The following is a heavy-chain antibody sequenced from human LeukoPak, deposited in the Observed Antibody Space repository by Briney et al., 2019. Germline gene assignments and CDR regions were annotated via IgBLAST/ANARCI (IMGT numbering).Heavy chain of an antibody. CDR3: TRRKYYGSGSYSNWSDP. Sequence: PSETLSLTCTVSGGSISNSAYYWGWIRQPPGKELEWIGNIYYSGDTYYNPSLKSRVTIYVATSENQFSLRLTSVTAADTAVYYCTRRKYYGSGSYSNWSDPWGQGTLVTVSS. D-gene: IGHD3-10*01. CDR2: IYYSGDT. CDR1: GGSISNSAYY. V-gene: IGHV4-39*01. J-gene: IGHJ5*02.